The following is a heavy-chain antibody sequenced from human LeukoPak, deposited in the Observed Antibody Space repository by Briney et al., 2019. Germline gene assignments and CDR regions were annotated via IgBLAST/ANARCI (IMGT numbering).Heavy chain of an antibody. CDR3: AKDIGSGSYYRDAFDI. CDR1: GFSFGSYP. V-gene: IGHV3-23*01. CDR2: ISETGGVT. Sequence: GGSLRLSCVVSGFSFGSYPMSWVRQAPGKGLEWVSVISETGGVTHYADSMKGRFTISRDNAKNSLYLQMNSLRAEDTALYYCAKDIGSGSYYRDAFDIWGQGTMVTVSS. J-gene: IGHJ3*02. D-gene: IGHD1-26*01.